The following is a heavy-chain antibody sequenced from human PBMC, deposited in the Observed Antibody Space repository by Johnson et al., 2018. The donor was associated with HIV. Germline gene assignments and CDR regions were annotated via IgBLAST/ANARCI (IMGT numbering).Heavy chain of an antibody. Sequence: VQLVESGGGVVQPGRSLRLSCAASGFTVSSNYMSWVRQAPGKGLEWVSVIYSGGRTYYADSVKGRFTISRDNSKNTLYLQMNSLRAEDTAVYYCARAGSSSSGPRAFDIWGQGTMVTVSS. CDR1: GFTVSSNY. CDR3: ARAGSSSSGPRAFDI. CDR2: IYSGGRT. D-gene: IGHD6-6*01. J-gene: IGHJ3*02. V-gene: IGHV3-66*02.